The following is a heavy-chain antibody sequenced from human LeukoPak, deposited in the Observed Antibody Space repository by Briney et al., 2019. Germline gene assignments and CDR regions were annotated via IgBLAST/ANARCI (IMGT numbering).Heavy chain of an antibody. J-gene: IGHJ3*02. V-gene: IGHV1-69*01. CDR2: IIPIFGTA. Sequence: ASVKVSCKASGGTFSSYAISWVRQAPGQGLEWMGGIIPIFGTANYAQKFQGRVTITADESTSTAYMDLSSLRSEDTAVYYCARDLTDYDFWSTTRSGAFDIWGQGTMVTVSS. D-gene: IGHD3-3*01. CDR3: ARDLTDYDFWSTTRSGAFDI. CDR1: GGTFSSYA.